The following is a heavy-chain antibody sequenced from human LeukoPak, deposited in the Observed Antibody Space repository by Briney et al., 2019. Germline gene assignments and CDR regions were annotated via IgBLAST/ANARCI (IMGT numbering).Heavy chain of an antibody. CDR3: ARGKCYYDSSGYYRFDY. D-gene: IGHD3-22*01. CDR1: GGSISSYY. CDR2: IYTSGST. V-gene: IGHV4-4*07. Sequence: SETLSLTCTVSGGSISSYYWSWIRQPAGKGLEWIGRIYTSGSTNYNPSLKSRVTMSVDTSKNQFSLKLSSVTAADTAVYYCARGKCYYDSSGYYRFDYWGQGTLVTVSS. J-gene: IGHJ4*02.